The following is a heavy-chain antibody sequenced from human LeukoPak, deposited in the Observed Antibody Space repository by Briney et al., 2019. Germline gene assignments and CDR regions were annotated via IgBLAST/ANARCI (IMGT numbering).Heavy chain of an antibody. V-gene: IGHV4-59*12. CDR2: IYYSGST. Sequence: SETLSLTCTVSGGSISSYYWSWIRQPPGKGLEWIGYIYYSGSTNYNPSLKSRVTISVDTSKNQFSLKLSSVTAADTAVYYCARLSDYVWGSYRYSFDYWGQGTLVTVSS. CDR3: ARLSDYVWGSYRYSFDY. CDR1: GGSISSYY. J-gene: IGHJ4*02. D-gene: IGHD3-16*02.